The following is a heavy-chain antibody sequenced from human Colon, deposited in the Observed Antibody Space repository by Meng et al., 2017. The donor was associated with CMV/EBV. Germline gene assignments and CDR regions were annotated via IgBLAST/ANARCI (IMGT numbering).Heavy chain of an antibody. CDR3: ASHSSYVWGSHH. CDR2: MDPTTGRT. D-gene: IGHD3-16*01. CDR1: GYSFTGYY. J-gene: IGHJ1*01. Sequence: QVQLVQSGAEVGMPGASVKVSCKASGYSFTGYYIHWVRQAPGQGLEWMGWMDPTTGRTDYAQKFQGTVTMTRDTSISTAYLELSRLTSDDTAVYYCASHSSYVWGSHHWGQGTLVTVSS. V-gene: IGHV1-2*02.